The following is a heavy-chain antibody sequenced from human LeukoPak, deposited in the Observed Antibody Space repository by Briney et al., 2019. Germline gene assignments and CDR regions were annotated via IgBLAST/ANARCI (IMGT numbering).Heavy chain of an antibody. V-gene: IGHV3-66*01. Sequence: GGSLRLSCAASGFTVSSNYMSWVRQAPGKGLEWVSVIYSGGSTYYAGSVKGRFTISRDNSKNTLYLQMNSLRAEDTAVYYCARVGWYSGSYYPDYWGQGTLVTVSS. J-gene: IGHJ4*02. CDR3: ARVGWYSGSYYPDY. CDR2: IYSGGST. D-gene: IGHD1-26*01. CDR1: GFTVSSNY.